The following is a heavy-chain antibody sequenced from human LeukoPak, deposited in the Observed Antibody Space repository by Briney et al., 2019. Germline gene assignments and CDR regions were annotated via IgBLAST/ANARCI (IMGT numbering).Heavy chain of an antibody. CDR1: GFSLSTCGMC. Sequence: ESGPALVKPTQTLTLTCTFSGFSLSTCGMCVSWIRQPPGKALEWLARIDWDDDKYYSTSLKTRLTISKDTSKNQVVLTMTNMDPVDTATYYCATVKRTVSGGWLAYFDYWGQGTLVTVSS. J-gene: IGHJ4*02. D-gene: IGHD6-19*01. CDR3: ATVKRTVSGGWLAYFDY. CDR2: IDWDDDK. V-gene: IGHV2-70*11.